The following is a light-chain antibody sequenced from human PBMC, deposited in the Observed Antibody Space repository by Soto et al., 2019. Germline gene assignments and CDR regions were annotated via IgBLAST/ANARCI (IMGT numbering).Light chain of an antibody. CDR1: QSVSSN. CDR3: QHYNNWPPWT. V-gene: IGKV3-15*01. CDR2: GAS. J-gene: IGKJ1*01. Sequence: EIVMTQSPVTLSASPGERATLSCRASQSVSSNLAWYQQKPGQAPRLLIYGASTRATGIPARFRGSGSGTDFTLTFSSFQSEDFAVYYCQHYNNWPPWTFGQGTK.